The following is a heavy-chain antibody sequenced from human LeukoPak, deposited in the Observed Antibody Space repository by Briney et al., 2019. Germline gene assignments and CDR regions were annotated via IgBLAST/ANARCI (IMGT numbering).Heavy chain of an antibody. Sequence: SETLSLTCAVSGGSLISDNFYWGWIRQPPGKGLEWIGSIYYSGSTCYNPSLNSRVTISVDTSKNRFSLKLSSVTAADTAVYSCARLRGTYYWYFDYWGQGTLVTVSS. CDR1: GGSLISDNFY. J-gene: IGHJ4*02. CDR2: IYYSGST. D-gene: IGHD1-26*01. V-gene: IGHV4-39*01. CDR3: ARLRGTYYWYFDY.